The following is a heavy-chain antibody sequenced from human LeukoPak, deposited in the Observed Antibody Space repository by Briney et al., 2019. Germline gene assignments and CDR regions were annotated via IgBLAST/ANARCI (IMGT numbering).Heavy chain of an antibody. CDR1: GGSISSYY. CDR3: ARDWSILEGRYYYGMDV. D-gene: IGHD3-3*01. V-gene: IGHV4-59*01. CDR2: IHYSGSA. J-gene: IGHJ6*02. Sequence: SETLSLTCTVSGGSISSYYWSWMRQPPGKGLEWIGYIHYSGSANYNPSLKSRVTISVDTSKNQFSPRLSSVTAADTAVYYCARDWSILEGRYYYGMDVWGQGTTVTVS.